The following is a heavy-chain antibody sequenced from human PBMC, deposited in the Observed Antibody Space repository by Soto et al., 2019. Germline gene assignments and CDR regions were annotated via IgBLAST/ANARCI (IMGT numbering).Heavy chain of an antibody. V-gene: IGHV3-33*05. CDR3: ARGDRYFVN. Sequence: SLRLSCAASGFAFSSSGMHWVRQAPGKGLEWVAVLSFDETYDYYADSVKGRFTISRVISKNTVYLQMSSLRVEDTAVYYCARGDRYFVNSGQGTLVTVSS. CDR1: GFAFSSSG. D-gene: IGHD3-16*02. J-gene: IGHJ4*02. CDR2: LSFDETYD.